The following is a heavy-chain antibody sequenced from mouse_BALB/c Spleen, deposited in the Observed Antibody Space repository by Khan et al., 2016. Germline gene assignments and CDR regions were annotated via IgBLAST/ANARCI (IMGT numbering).Heavy chain of an antibody. Sequence: QVQLQQSGAELAKPGASVKMSCKASGYTFTDYWMHWVKQRPGQGLEWIGYINPNTGYTEYNQKFKDKATLTADKYSSTAYMQLSSLTSEDSSVYYCARGSYYYGSSYGWFAYLGQGALVTVSA. CDR3: ARGSYYYGSSYGWFAY. CDR1: GYTFTDYW. V-gene: IGHV1-7*01. J-gene: IGHJ3*01. D-gene: IGHD1-1*01. CDR2: INPNTGYT.